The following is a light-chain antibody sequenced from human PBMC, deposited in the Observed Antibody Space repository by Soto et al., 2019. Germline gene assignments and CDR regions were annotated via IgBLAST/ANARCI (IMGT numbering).Light chain of an antibody. V-gene: IGLV1-44*01. CDR2: GNN. CDR3: GAWDGSLNNVL. Sequence: QSVLTQPPSASGTPGQRVTISCSGSGSSIGTNTVNWYRQLPGTAPKLLIYGNNQRPSGVPDRFSGSKSGTSASLAISGPQAEDEGGYYCGAWDGSLNNVLFGGGTKVTVL. J-gene: IGLJ2*01. CDR1: GSSIGTNT.